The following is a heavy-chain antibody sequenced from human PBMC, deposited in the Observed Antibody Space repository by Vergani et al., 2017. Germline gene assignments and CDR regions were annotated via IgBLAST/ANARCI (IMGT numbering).Heavy chain of an antibody. CDR2: IHTGGST. V-gene: IGHV4-39*01. Sequence: QLQLQESGPGLVKPSETLSLICTVSGGSINPSSSFWGWIRQSPGKGLEWIGHIHTGGSTYYNPSLKSRVTISVDTSKNQFSLKLSSVTAADTAVYFCARHSTVEWLVKLGWIDPWGQGILVTVSS. CDR3: ARHSTVEWLVKLGWIDP. D-gene: IGHD6-19*01. J-gene: IGHJ5*02. CDR1: GGSINPSSSF.